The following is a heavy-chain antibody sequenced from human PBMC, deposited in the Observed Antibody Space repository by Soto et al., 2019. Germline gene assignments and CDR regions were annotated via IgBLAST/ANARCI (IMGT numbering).Heavy chain of an antibody. CDR2: INHSGST. Sequence: QGQLQQWGAGLLKPSETLSLTCAISGGSFSIYYWIWIRQPPGKGLEWIGEINHSGSTNYDPSLKSRVTISVDTSKNQFSLKLHSVTAADTAVYYCSRGLSPYYSYSGLDVWGQGTTVTVSS. CDR1: GGSFSIYY. CDR3: SRGLSPYYSYSGLDV. V-gene: IGHV4-34*01. J-gene: IGHJ6*02.